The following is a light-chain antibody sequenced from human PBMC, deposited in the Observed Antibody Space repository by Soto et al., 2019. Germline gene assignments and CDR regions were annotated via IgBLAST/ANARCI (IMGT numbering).Light chain of an antibody. J-gene: IGKJ2*01. V-gene: IGKV1-39*01. CDR3: QQSYSTPYT. Sequence: DIQMTQSPSSLSASLGDRVTITCRASQSISNYLNWYQQKPGKAPKLLMYTASSLQSGVPSRFSGSASGTDFTLTISSLQPEDFATYYCQQSYSTPYTFGQGTKLEIK. CDR1: QSISNY. CDR2: TAS.